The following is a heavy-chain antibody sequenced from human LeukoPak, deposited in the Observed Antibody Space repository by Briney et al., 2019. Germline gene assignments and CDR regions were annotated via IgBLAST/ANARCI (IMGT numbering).Heavy chain of an antibody. J-gene: IGHJ3*02. V-gene: IGHV5-51*01. CDR2: FNPDDSDT. Sequence: GESLKISCKGSGHSFTNYWIGWVRQMPGKGLEWMGIFNPDDSDTRYSPSFQGQVTISADKSISTAYLQWSSLKASDTAMYYCARRDRDSYGYDAFDIWGQGTMVTVSS. D-gene: IGHD5-18*01. CDR1: GHSFTNYW. CDR3: ARRDRDSYGYDAFDI.